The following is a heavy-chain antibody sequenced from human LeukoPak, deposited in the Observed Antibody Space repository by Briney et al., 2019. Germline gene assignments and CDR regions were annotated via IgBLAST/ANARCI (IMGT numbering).Heavy chain of an antibody. Sequence: SETLSLTCAVYGGSFSGYYWSWIRQPPGKGLEWIGEINHSGSTNYNPSLKSRVTISVDTSKNQFSLKLSSVTAADTAVYYCARHARWFDPWGQGTLVTVSS. CDR1: GGSFSGYY. CDR2: INHSGST. CDR3: ARHARWFDP. J-gene: IGHJ5*02. D-gene: IGHD2-8*01. V-gene: IGHV4-34*01.